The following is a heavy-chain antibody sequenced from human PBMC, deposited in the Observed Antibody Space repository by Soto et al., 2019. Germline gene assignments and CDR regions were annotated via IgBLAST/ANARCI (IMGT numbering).Heavy chain of an antibody. CDR2: IYIAGST. CDR3: ARESSFSWFGKSDYYYGMDV. CDR1: GGSTRSYY. J-gene: IGHJ6*02. Sequence: SETLSLTCTVSGGSTRSYYWSWIRQSAGKGLEWIGRIYIAGSTIYNPSLKSRVTMSEDTSKNQFSLKLTSVTAADTAVYFCARESSFSWFGKSDYYYGMDVWGQGTTVTVSS. D-gene: IGHD3-10*01. V-gene: IGHV4-4*07.